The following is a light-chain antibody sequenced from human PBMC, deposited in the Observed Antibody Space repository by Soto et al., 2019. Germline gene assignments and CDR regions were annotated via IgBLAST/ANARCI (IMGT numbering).Light chain of an antibody. V-gene: IGKV1D-13*01. J-gene: IGKJ1*01. CDR1: QGISSA. Sequence: AIQLTQSPSSLSASVGDRVTITCRASQGISSALAWYQQKPGKAPKLLIYGASTRATGIPDRFSGSGSGTEFTLTISSLQSEDFAVYFCQQYNNWPPRTFGQGTKVEIK. CDR3: QQYNNWPPRT. CDR2: GAS.